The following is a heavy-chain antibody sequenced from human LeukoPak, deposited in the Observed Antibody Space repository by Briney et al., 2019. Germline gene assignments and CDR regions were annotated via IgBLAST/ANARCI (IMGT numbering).Heavy chain of an antibody. J-gene: IGHJ3*02. CDR2: ISYRGST. D-gene: IGHD4-17*01. CDR3: ARDLVTVTKGFDI. V-gene: IGHV4-59*11. CDR1: GDSFSSHY. Sequence: SETLSLTCTVSGDSFSSHYWSWIRQPPGKGLEWIGYISYRGSTNYNPSLKSRVTISIDTSKNQFSLRLSSVTAADTAVYYCARDLVTVTKGFDIWGQGTMVSVSS.